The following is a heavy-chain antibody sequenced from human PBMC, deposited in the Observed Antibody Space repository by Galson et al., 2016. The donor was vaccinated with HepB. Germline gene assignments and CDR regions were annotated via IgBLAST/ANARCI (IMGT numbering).Heavy chain of an antibody. V-gene: IGHV3-33*05. CDR1: GFTFSRYG. CDR3: ARDDDRSGNNLDY. J-gene: IGHJ4*02. Sequence: SLRLSCAASGFTFSRYGFHWVRQAPGKGLEWVAVITNDGVIKYYTDSVKGRFTISRDNSRNTLDLQMNSLRAEETALYYCARDDDRSGNNLDYWGQGTLVTVSS. D-gene: IGHD3-22*01. CDR2: ITNDGVIK.